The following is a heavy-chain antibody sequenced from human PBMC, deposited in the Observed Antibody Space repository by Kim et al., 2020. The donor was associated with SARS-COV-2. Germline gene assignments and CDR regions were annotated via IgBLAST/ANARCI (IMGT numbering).Heavy chain of an antibody. J-gene: IGHJ3*02. CDR1: GGSISSYY. D-gene: IGHD3-16*01. CDR2: IYYSGST. CDR3: ARHTLSLRDYVWWIDGGAFDI. V-gene: IGHV4-59*08. Sequence: SETLSLTCTVSGGSISSYYWSWIRQPPGKGLEWMGYIYYSGSTNYNPSLKSRGTISVDTSKNQFSLMLSSVTAADTAVYYCARHTLSLRDYVWWIDGGAFDIWGQGTMRTVSP.